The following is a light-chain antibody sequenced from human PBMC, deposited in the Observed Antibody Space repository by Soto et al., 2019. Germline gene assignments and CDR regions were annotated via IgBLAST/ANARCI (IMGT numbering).Light chain of an antibody. CDR2: GAS. V-gene: IGKV3-15*01. CDR3: QQGHNWPLT. CDR1: QSINSE. Sequence: EIVMTQSPATLSLSPGERAALSCRASQSINSELAWYQQKPGQPPRLLIYGASTRATCVPARFAGSESVSESTLTISGLPSEDFAVYYCQQGHNWPLTFGQGTRLEI. J-gene: IGKJ2*01.